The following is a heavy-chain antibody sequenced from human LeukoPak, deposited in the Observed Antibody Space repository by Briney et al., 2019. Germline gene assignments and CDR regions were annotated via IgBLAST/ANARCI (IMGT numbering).Heavy chain of an antibody. D-gene: IGHD6-13*01. J-gene: IGHJ4*02. CDR3: ARRRGWKQQLVYFDY. Sequence: SETLSLTCSVSGGSISSYYWSWIRQPPGKGLEWIGYLFHSGARRYNPSLKSRVTISADTTKNQIFLTLNSTTAADTAVYYCARRRGWKQQLVYFDYWGQGTLATVSS. V-gene: IGHV4-59*08. CDR2: LFHSGAR. CDR1: GGSISSYY.